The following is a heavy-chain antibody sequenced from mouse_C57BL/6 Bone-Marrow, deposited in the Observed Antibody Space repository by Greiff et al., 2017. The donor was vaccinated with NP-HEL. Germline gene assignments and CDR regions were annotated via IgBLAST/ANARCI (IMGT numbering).Heavy chain of an antibody. V-gene: IGHV3-6*01. D-gene: IGHD1-1*01. Sequence: EVQRVESGPGLVKPSQSLSLTCSVTGYSITSGYYWNWIRQFPGNKLEWMGYISYDGSNNYNPSLKNRISITRDTSKNQFFLKLNSVTTEDTATYYCARDPLIYYYGSSYLGRLAMDYWGQGTSVTVSS. J-gene: IGHJ4*01. CDR2: ISYDGSN. CDR1: GYSITSGYY. CDR3: ARDPLIYYYGSSYLGRLAMDY.